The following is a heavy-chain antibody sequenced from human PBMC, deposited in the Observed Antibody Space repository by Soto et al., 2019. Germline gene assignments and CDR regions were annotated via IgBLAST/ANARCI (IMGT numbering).Heavy chain of an antibody. CDR3: AKGPAIVLVPAAMNYYYGMDV. V-gene: IGHV3-30*18. Sequence: QVQLVESGGGVVQPGRSLRLSCAASGFTFSSYGMHWVRQAPGEGLEWVALISDDGSNKYYADSVKGRFTISRDYSKNTLYLQMNSLRAEDTAVYYCAKGPAIVLVPAAMNYYYGMDVWGQGTTVTVSS. CDR2: ISDDGSNK. CDR1: GFTFSSYG. J-gene: IGHJ6*02. D-gene: IGHD2-2*01.